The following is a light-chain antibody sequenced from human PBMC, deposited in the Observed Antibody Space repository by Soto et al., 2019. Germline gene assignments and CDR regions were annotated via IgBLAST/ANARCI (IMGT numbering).Light chain of an antibody. CDR1: NIGSKS. CDR3: QVWDTSNDHHV. CDR2: YDS. V-gene: IGLV3-21*01. J-gene: IGLJ7*01. Sequence: SSELTQSPSVSVAPGQTATITCGGNNIGSKSVNWYQHKAGQAPVLVMSYDSDRPSGIPERFSGSNSGNTATLTLSRVESGDEADYYCQVWDTSNDHHVFGSGTQLTVL.